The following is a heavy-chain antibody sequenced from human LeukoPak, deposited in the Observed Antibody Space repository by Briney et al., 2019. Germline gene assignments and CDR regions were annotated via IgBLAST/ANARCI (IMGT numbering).Heavy chain of an antibody. CDR3: ARGGGSSWSETRA. D-gene: IGHD6-13*01. CDR1: GFALNSYT. V-gene: IGHV3-21*01. Sequence: GGSLRLSCAASGFALNSYTLSWVRQAPGKGLEWVSSISSTSAYIHYADSVKGRFTISRDNTDNVVYLQMNSLGAEDTAVYYCARGGGSSWSETRAWGQGTLVTVSS. CDR2: ISSTSAYI. J-gene: IGHJ4*02.